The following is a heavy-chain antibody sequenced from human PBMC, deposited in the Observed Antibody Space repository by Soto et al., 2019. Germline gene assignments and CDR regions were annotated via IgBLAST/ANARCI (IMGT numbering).Heavy chain of an antibody. CDR3: ARVKGCTSTTCHYYFDY. Sequence: GGSLRLSCVVSGFTFNRYTMNWVRQAPGKGLEWVSSINSGSNYIYYADSVKGRFTVSRDNAENSLYLQLNSLRPEDTALYYCARVKGCTSTTCHYYFDYWGQGTPVTVSS. J-gene: IGHJ4*02. CDR1: GFTFNRYT. D-gene: IGHD2-2*01. V-gene: IGHV3-21*01. CDR2: INSGSNYI.